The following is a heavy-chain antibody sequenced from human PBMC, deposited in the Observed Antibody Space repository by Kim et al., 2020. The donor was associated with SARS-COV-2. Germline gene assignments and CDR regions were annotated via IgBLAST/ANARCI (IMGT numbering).Heavy chain of an antibody. Sequence: SETLSLTCAVYGGSFSDYYWSWIRQAPGKGLEWIGEINPSGRTKYNPSLKSRVTISVDTSKNQFSLKLTSVTAADTAVYYCARPPSGTIEYFHKWGQGPL. CDR3: ARPPSGTIEYFHK. CDR2: INPSGRT. CDR1: GGSFSDYY. J-gene: IGHJ1*01. V-gene: IGHV4-34*01. D-gene: IGHD1-26*01.